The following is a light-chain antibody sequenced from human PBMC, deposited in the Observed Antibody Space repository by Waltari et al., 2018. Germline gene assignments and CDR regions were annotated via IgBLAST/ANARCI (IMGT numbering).Light chain of an antibody. CDR1: QSISSW. Sequence: DIQMTPSPSSVSASVGDRVTIACRASQSISSWLAWYQQKPGKAPNLLIYNASSLQSGVSSRFSGSGSGTDFSLTISGLQPEDLATYYCQQVNIFPFTFGPGTKVDIK. V-gene: IGKV1-12*01. CDR2: NAS. CDR3: QQVNIFPFT. J-gene: IGKJ3*01.